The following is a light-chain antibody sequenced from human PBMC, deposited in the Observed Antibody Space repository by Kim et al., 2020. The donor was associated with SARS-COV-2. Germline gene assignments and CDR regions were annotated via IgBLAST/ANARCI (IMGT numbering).Light chain of an antibody. V-gene: IGLV2-14*03. CDR3: SSYTTSSTRL. Sequence: QSALTQPASVSGSPGQSITISCSGSSSDVGGYNYVSWYQQHQGKAPKLIIYDVGTRPSGVSYRFSGSKSGNTASLTISGVQTEDEADYYCSSYTTSSTRLFGGGTQLTVL. CDR1: SSDVGGYNY. CDR2: DVG. J-gene: IGLJ2*01.